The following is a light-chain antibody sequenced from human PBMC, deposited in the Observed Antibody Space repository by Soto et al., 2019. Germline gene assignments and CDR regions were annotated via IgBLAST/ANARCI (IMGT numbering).Light chain of an antibody. Sequence: QSVLTQPASVSGSPGQSITISCTGTSSDVGVYDSVAWYRLNPGKAPKLMIYDVSNRPWGVSSRVSGSKSVNKASLSISGLQAEDEADYYCRSYTTSSTLVFGTGTKLTVL. V-gene: IGLV2-14*01. CDR1: SSDVGVYDS. CDR3: RSYTTSSTLV. CDR2: DVS. J-gene: IGLJ1*01.